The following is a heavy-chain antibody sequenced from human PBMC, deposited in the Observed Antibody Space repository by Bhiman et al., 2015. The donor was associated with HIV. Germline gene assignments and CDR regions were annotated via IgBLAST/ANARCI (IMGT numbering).Heavy chain of an antibody. D-gene: IGHD3-10*01. J-gene: IGHJ4*02. CDR1: GFIFSNYG. V-gene: IGHV3-30*03. CDR3: ASGSGSVNFDY. CDR2: ISYDGSDK. Sequence: QVLLVESGGGVVQPGRSLRLSCAASGFIFSNYGMHWVRQAPGKGLEWVAVISYDGSDKYYAASVKGRFTISRDNSKNTLYLQMNSLRAEDTAVYYCASGSGSVNFDYWGQGTLVTVSS.